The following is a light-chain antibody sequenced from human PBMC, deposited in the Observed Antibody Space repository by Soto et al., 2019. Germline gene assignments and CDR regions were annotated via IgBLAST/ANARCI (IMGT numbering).Light chain of an antibody. CDR3: SPYTTSSTVV. CDR2: DVS. V-gene: IGLV2-14*01. J-gene: IGLJ2*01. Sequence: QSALTQPASVSGSPGQSITISCTGTSSDVGGYNYVSWYQQHPGKAPKLIIYDVSNRPSGVSNRFSGSKSGNTASLTISGLQAEDEADYHCSPYTTSSTVVFGGGTKLTVL. CDR1: SSDVGGYNY.